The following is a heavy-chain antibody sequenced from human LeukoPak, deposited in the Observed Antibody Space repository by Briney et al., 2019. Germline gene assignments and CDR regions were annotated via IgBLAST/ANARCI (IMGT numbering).Heavy chain of an antibody. Sequence: ASVKVSCKASGYTFTSYGISWVRQAPGQGLEWMGWISAYNGNTNYAQKLQGRVTMSADTSTSTAYMELRSLRFDDTAIYYCAKDWHILTGRNCFDPWGQGTLVTVSS. CDR2: ISAYNGNT. J-gene: IGHJ5*02. D-gene: IGHD3-9*01. CDR3: AKDWHILTGRNCFDP. CDR1: GYTFTSYG. V-gene: IGHV1-18*01.